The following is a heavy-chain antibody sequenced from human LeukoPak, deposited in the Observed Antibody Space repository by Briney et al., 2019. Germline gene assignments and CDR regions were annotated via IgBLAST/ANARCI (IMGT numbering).Heavy chain of an antibody. CDR2: IKRDGSDN. V-gene: IGHV3-7*01. J-gene: IGHJ4*02. CDR1: GFTFSNYW. D-gene: IGHD3-9*01. Sequence: GGSLRLSCAASGFTFSNYWTSWVRQAPGKGLEWVANIKRDGSDNYYVGSVEGRFTISRDNAKNSLYLRLNSLRVEDTAVYYCARDPTHYLRYGYFDYWGQGTLVTVSS. CDR3: ARDPTHYLRYGYFDY.